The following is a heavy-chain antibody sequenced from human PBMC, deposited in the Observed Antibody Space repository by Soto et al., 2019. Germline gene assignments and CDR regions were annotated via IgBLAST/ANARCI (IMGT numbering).Heavy chain of an antibody. CDR1: GDSIRNGAFY. Sequence: QVQLQESGPGRVEPSQTLSLNYTISGDSIRNGAFYWSWIRHLPGKGLEWIGYMYYSGFTFYNPSLKSRVTMSVDTSKNQFSLQLTSVTAADTAIYYCARTTGDRFFDSWGQGTLVSVSP. J-gene: IGHJ4*02. V-gene: IGHV4-31*03. D-gene: IGHD7-27*01. CDR2: MYYSGFT. CDR3: ARTTGDRFFDS.